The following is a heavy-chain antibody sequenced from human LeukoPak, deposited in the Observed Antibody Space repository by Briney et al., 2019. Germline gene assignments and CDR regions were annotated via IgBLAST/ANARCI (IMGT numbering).Heavy chain of an antibody. V-gene: IGHV3-74*01. Sequence: PGGSLRLSCAASGFSIRGYWMHWVRQAPGKGLMWVSRIKSDGSWTNYADSVRGRFTISRDNAKNTLFLQMVGLRAEDTAIYYCVRDGDAYDFDLWGQGILVTVSS. CDR3: VRDGDAYDFDL. CDR1: GFSIRGYW. D-gene: IGHD5-12*01. J-gene: IGHJ4*02. CDR2: IKSDGSWT.